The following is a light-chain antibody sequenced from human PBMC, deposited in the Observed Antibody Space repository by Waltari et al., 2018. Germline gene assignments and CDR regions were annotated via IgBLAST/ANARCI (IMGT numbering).Light chain of an antibody. Sequence: QSALAQPASVSGSPGPSITISCTGTGSDVGRYNYVPWYQQLPGKAPKVIMYDVNDRPSGVSTRFSGSKSGNTASLTISGLQAEDEADYYCGSYSGTTTYVFGTGTYVTVL. J-gene: IGLJ1*01. CDR2: DVN. V-gene: IGLV2-14*03. CDR3: GSYSGTTTYV. CDR1: GSDVGRYNY.